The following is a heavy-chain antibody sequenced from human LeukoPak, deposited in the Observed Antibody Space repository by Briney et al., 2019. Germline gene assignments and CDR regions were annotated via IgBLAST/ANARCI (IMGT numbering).Heavy chain of an antibody. Sequence: PGGSLRLSCAASGFTFSAYAMAWVRQAPGKGLECVSHITTGGSSIFYADSVKGRFTISRDNAKNSLYLQMNNLRADDTALYYCAKANGYIYGNFACWGQGTLVTVSS. V-gene: IGHV3-48*04. CDR3: AKANGYIYGNFAC. D-gene: IGHD5-18*01. J-gene: IGHJ4*02. CDR1: GFTFSAYA. CDR2: ITTGGSSI.